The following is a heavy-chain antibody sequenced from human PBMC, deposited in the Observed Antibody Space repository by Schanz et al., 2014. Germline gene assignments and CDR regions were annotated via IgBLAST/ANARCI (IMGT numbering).Heavy chain of an antibody. V-gene: IGHV3-30*18. J-gene: IGHJ6*02. CDR2: ISYDGSNK. CDR1: GFNLRRYS. Sequence: VQLLESGGTVVQPGGSLRVSCAASGFNLRRYSMNWVRQAPGTGLEWVAVISYDGSNKYYADSVKGRFTISRDSSKNTLYLQMNPLRTEDTAVYYCAKELNRRGGQTNFYYYYGMDVWGQGTTVTVSS. CDR3: AKELNRRGGQTNFYYYYGMDV. D-gene: IGHD5-12*01.